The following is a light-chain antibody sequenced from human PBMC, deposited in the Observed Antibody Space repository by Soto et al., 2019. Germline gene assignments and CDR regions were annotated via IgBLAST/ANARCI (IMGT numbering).Light chain of an antibody. CDR1: SSNIGSNI. Sequence: QSVLTQPPSASGTPGQRVTLSCSGSSSNIGSNIVNWYQQLPGTAPKLLIYSNHQRPSRFPDRFSGSKSGTSASLAISGLQSEDEADYYCTAWDDSLNGYVVFGGGTKLTVL. J-gene: IGLJ2*01. V-gene: IGLV1-44*01. CDR3: TAWDDSLNGYVV. CDR2: SNH.